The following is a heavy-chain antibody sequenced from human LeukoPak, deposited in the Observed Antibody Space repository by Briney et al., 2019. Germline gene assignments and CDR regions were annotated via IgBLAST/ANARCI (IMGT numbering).Heavy chain of an antibody. CDR3: AKDSSIAARPLVNYYYYYMDV. CDR1: GFTFSSYW. CDR2: IKQDGSEK. V-gene: IGHV3-7*01. Sequence: GGSLRLSCAASGFTFSSYWMNWVRQAPGKGLEWVANIKQDGSEKYYVDSVKGRFTISRDNSKNTLYLQMNSLRAEDTAVYYCAKDSSIAARPLVNYYYYYMDVWGKGTTVTVSS. J-gene: IGHJ6*03. D-gene: IGHD6-6*01.